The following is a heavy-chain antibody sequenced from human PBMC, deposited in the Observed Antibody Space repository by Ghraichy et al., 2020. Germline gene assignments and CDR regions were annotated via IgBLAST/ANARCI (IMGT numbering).Heavy chain of an antibody. CDR2: IFTSGTT. J-gene: IGHJ1*01. D-gene: IGHD6-19*01. CDR1: GGSISSYY. Sequence: SETLSLTCTVSGGSISSYYWSWIRQPPGKGLEWIGHIFTSGTTNYNPSLKSRVTISVDTSKNQFSLKLSSVTAADTAVYYCARLLSGESSVWYSVQHWGQGTLVTVSS. CDR3: ARLLSGESSVWYSVQH. V-gene: IGHV4-4*09.